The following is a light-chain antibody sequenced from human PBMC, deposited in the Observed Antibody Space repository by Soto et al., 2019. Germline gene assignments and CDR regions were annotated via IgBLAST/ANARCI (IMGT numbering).Light chain of an antibody. CDR3: QQYGSSQIT. CDR2: GAS. Sequence: EVVMRQSPATLSVSPGEGATLSCRASQTINNNLAWYQQKPGQAPRLLIYGASSRATGIPDRFSGSGSGTDFTLTISRLEPEDFAVYYCQQYGSSQITFGQGTRLEIK. J-gene: IGKJ5*01. V-gene: IGKV3-20*01. CDR1: QTINNN.